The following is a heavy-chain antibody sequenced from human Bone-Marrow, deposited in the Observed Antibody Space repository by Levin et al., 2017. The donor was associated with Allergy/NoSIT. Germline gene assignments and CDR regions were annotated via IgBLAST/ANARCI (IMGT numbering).Heavy chain of an antibody. Sequence: ASVKVSCKASGYTFTGYYMHWVRQAPGQGLEWMGWINPNSGGTNYAQKFQGRVTMTRDTSISTAYMELSRLRSDDTAVYYCATTLEYSSSFLAYYYYGMDVWGQGTTVTVSS. V-gene: IGHV1-2*02. CDR1: GYTFTGYY. CDR3: ATTLEYSSSFLAYYYYGMDV. D-gene: IGHD6-6*01. CDR2: INPNSGGT. J-gene: IGHJ6*02.